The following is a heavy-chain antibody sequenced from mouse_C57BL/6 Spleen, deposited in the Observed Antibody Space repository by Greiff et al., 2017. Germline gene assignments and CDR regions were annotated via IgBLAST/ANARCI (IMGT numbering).Heavy chain of an antibody. CDR2: IYPSDSET. J-gene: IGHJ2*01. CDR3: ARQGFITTVVEDY. Sequence: QVQLQQPGAELVRPGSSVKLSCKASGYTFTSYWMDWVKQRPGQGLEWIGNIYPSDSETHYNQKFKDKATLTVDKSSRTAYIQLSSLTSEDSAVYYCARQGFITTVVEDYWGQGTTLTVSS. D-gene: IGHD1-1*01. V-gene: IGHV1-61*01. CDR1: GYTFTSYW.